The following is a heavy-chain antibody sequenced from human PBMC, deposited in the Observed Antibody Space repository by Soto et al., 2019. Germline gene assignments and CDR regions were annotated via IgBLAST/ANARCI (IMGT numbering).Heavy chain of an antibody. V-gene: IGHV1-69*08. D-gene: IGHD2-2*01. Sequence: QVQLVQSGAEVKKPGSSVKVSCKASGGTFSSYTISWVRQAPGQGLEWMGRIIPILGIANYAQKFQGRVTITADKSTSRAYMELSSLRSEDTAVYYCARERGGIDIVVVPAALFQYFDLWGRGTLVTVSS. CDR3: ARERGGIDIVVVPAALFQYFDL. J-gene: IGHJ2*01. CDR1: GGTFSSYT. CDR2: IIPILGIA.